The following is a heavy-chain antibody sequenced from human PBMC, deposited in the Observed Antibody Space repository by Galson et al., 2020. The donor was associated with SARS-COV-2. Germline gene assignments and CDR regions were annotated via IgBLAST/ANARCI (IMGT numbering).Heavy chain of an antibody. CDR3: ARGDLGDCSNNDCQH. Sequence: ASVKVSCKPSGYIFTHYGITWVRQAPGQGFEWMGWISTYNGETKYAQKVQGRFTMTTDLSTSTAYMDLRSLTSDDTAVYYCARGDLGDCSNNDCQHWGQGTRFSVS. CDR2: ISTYNGET. D-gene: IGHD2-8*01. V-gene: IGHV1-18*01. CDR1: GYIFTHYG. J-gene: IGHJ4*02.